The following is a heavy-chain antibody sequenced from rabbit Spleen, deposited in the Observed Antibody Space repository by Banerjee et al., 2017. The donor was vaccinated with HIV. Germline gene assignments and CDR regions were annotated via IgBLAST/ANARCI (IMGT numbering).Heavy chain of an antibody. Sequence: QSLEESGGGLVKPEGSLTLTCTASGFSFSSGYDMCWVRQAPGKGLEWIACIYTGDGNTYYANWAKGRFTISKTSSTTVTLQMTSLTAADTATYFCARGAAVIGWNFNLWGPGTWSPS. CDR1: GFSFSSGYD. V-gene: IGHV1S40*01. D-gene: IGHD1-1*01. CDR2: IYTGDGNT. CDR3: ARGAAVIGWNFNL. J-gene: IGHJ4*01.